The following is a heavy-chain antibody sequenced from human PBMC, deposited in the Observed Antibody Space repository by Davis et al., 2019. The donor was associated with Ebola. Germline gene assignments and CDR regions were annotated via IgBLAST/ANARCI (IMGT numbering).Heavy chain of an antibody. J-gene: IGHJ4*02. CDR1: GYTFTSYD. CDR2: MNPNSGNT. V-gene: IGHV1-8*01. Sequence: AASVKVSCKASGYTFTSYDINWVRXATGQGLVWMGWMNPNSGNTGYAQKFQGRVSMTRNTSISTAYMELSSLRSEDTAEYYCARGSRGAPIDYWGQGTLVTVSS. D-gene: IGHD2-15*01. CDR3: ARGSRGAPIDY.